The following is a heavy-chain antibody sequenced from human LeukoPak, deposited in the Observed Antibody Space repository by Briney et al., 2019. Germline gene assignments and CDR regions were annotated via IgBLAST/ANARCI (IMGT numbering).Heavy chain of an antibody. V-gene: IGHV3-7*01. D-gene: IGHD2-2*03. CDR1: GFTFSSYW. CDR2: IKQDGSEK. CDR3: ARDRGYCSSTSCYAHFDY. J-gene: IGHJ4*02. Sequence: GGSLRLSCAASGFTFSSYWMSWVRQAPGKGLEWVANIKQDGSEKYYVDSVKGRFTISRDNAKNSLYLQMNSLRAEDTAVYYCARDRGYCSSTSCYAHFDYWGQGTLVTVSS.